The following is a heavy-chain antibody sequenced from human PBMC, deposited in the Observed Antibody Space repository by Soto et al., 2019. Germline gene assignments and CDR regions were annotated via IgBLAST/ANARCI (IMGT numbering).Heavy chain of an antibody. CDR2: IDPSDSYT. CDR1: GYSFTSYW. J-gene: IGHJ6*02. V-gene: IGHV5-10-1*01. Sequence: GESLNISCKGSGYSFTSYWISWVRQMPGKGLEWMGRIDPSDSYTNYSPSFQGHVTISADKSISIAYLQWSSLKASDTAMYYCARGTVAGGYYYYGMDVWGQGATVTVSS. CDR3: ARGTVAGGYYYYGMDV. D-gene: IGHD6-19*01.